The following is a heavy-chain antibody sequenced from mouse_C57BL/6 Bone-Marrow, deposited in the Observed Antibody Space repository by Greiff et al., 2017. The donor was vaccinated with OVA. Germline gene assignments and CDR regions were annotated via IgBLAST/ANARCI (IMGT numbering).Heavy chain of an antibody. V-gene: IGHV1-18*01. CDR2: INPNNGGT. CDR3: ARFDGYYRGFAY. D-gene: IGHD2-3*01. CDR1: GYTFTDYN. J-gene: IGHJ3*01. Sequence: EVKLMESGPELVKPGASVKIPCKASGYTFTDYNMDWVKQSHGKSLEWIGDINPNNGGTIYNQKFKGKATLTVDKSSSTAYMELRSLTSEDTAVYYCARFDGYYRGFAYWGQGTLVTVSA.